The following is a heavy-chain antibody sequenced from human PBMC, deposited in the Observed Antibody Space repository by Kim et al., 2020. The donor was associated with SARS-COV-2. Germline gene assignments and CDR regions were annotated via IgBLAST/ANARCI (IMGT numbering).Heavy chain of an antibody. J-gene: IGHJ4*02. D-gene: IGHD6-13*01. Sequence: YSTSLKTRLTISKDTTKNQVVLTMTNMDPVDTATYYCARMGIAAAGRGDYWGQGTLVTVSS. V-gene: IGHV2-70*01. CDR3: ARMGIAAAGRGDY.